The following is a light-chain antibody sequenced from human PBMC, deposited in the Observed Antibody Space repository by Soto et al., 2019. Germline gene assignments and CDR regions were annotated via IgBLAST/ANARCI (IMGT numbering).Light chain of an antibody. CDR2: EVG. CDR1: SSDVGGYKY. V-gene: IGLV2-14*01. Sequence: QPASVSGSPGQSITISCTGTSSDVGGYKYVSWYQQHPGKAPKLMIYEVGNRPSGVSQRFSGSKSGNTASLTIFGLQAEDEADYYCSSYTSSNTLVFGGGTKLTVL. CDR3: SSYTSSNTLV. J-gene: IGLJ3*02.